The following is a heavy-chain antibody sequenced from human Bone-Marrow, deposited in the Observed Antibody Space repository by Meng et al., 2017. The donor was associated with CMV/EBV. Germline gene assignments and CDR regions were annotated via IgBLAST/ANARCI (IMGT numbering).Heavy chain of an antibody. Sequence: GGSLRLSCAASGFTFSSYEMNWVRQAPGKGLEWVSYISSSGSTIYYADSVKGRFTISRDNAKNSLYLQMNSLRAEDTAVYYCARRWEYRGFLAFDIWGQGTMVTVSS. CDR2: ISSSGSTI. D-gene: IGHD1-26*01. J-gene: IGHJ3*02. CDR3: ARRWEYRGFLAFDI. CDR1: GFTFSSYE. V-gene: IGHV3-48*03.